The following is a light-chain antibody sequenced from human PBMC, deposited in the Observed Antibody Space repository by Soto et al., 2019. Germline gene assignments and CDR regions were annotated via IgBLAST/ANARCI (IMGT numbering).Light chain of an antibody. CDR1: QTVSNY. Sequence: EIVLTQSPATLSLSPGERATLSCRASQTVSNYLAWYQQKPGQAPRLLIYDASIRATGIPARFSGSGSGTDFTLTISSLEPEDFAVYYCQKRSNWPPITFGQGIRLEIK. CDR3: QKRSNWPPIT. V-gene: IGKV3-11*01. J-gene: IGKJ5*01. CDR2: DAS.